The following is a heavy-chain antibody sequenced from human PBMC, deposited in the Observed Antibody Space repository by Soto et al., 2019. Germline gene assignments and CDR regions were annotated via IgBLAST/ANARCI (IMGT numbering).Heavy chain of an antibody. V-gene: IGHV3-23*01. CDR1: GFTFSSYA. Sequence: EVQLLESGGGLVQPGGSLRLSCAASGFTFSSYAMSWVRQAPGXGXEWVSAISGSGGSTYYADSVKGRFTISRDNXXXXXXXXXXXXXXXXXXXXXXXXXPAVTVXXYVDYWGQGTLVTVSS. CDR3: XXXPAVTVXXYVDY. J-gene: IGHJ4*02. CDR2: ISGSGGST. D-gene: IGHD4-17*01.